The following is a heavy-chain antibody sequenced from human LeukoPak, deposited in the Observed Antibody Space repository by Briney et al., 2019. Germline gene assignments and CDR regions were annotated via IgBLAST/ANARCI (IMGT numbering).Heavy chain of an antibody. CDR3: AREAHFMVRGVIIRRDGLDV. J-gene: IGHJ6*04. V-gene: IGHV3-7*03. CDR2: IKQDGSEK. Sequence: GGSLRLSCAASGFTLSSYWMTWDRQAPGKGLEWVANIKQDGSEKYYVDSVKGRFIISRDNAKNSLYLQINSLRVEDTAVYYCAREAHFMVRGVIIRRDGLDVWGKGTTVTVSS. CDR1: GFTLSSYW. D-gene: IGHD3-10*01.